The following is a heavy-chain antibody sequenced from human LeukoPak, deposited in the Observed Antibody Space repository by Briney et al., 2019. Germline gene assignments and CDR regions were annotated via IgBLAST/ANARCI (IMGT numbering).Heavy chain of an antibody. J-gene: IGHJ4*02. V-gene: IGHV4-4*02. CDR3: ARSPTKRVPEDY. D-gene: IGHD2-2*01. CDR2: IFHSGTT. CDR1: GGSISSNW. Sequence: SGTLSLTCAVSGGSISSNWWSWVRQPPGKGLEWIGQIFHSGTTSYSPSLKSRVTISVDKSKNEFSLKMTSVTAADTAVYYCARSPTKRVPEDYWGQGTLVTVSS.